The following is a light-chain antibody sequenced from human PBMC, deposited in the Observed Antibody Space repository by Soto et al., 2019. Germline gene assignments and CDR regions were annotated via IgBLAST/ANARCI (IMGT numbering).Light chain of an antibody. V-gene: IGKV3-20*01. CDR2: GAS. CDR1: QSVSIH. J-gene: IGKJ4*01. Sequence: EIGLTQSPATLSSFPGDRVTLSCRASQSVSIHLAWYQQKPGQAPRLLIYGASSRATGIPDRFSGSGSATDFTLTISRLEPEDFAVYYCQQYGTSPPLTFGGGTKVDIK. CDR3: QQYGTSPPLT.